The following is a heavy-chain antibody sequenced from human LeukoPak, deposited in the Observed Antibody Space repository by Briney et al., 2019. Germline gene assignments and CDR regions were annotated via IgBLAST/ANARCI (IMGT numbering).Heavy chain of an antibody. J-gene: IGHJ5*02. CDR3: ARGFSLTNGDWFDP. V-gene: IGHV4-34*01. Sequence: SETLSLTCAVYGGSFSGYYGSWIRQPPGKGLEWIGEINHSGSTNYNPSLKSRVTISVDTSKNQFSLKLSSVTAADTAVYYCARGFSLTNGDWFDPWGQGTLVTVSS. D-gene: IGHD2-8*01. CDR1: GGSFSGYY. CDR2: INHSGST.